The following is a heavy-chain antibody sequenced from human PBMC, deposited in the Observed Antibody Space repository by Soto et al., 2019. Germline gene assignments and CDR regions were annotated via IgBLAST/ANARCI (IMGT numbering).Heavy chain of an antibody. Sequence: SETLSLTCTVSGGSISRSSYYWGWIRQPPGKGLEWIGSIYYSGSTYYNPSLKSRVTISVDTSKNQFSLKLSSVTAADTAVYYCARRLAVAGGIDYWGQGTLVTVSS. CDR1: GGSISRSSYY. V-gene: IGHV4-39*01. CDR3: ARRLAVAGGIDY. J-gene: IGHJ4*02. CDR2: IYYSGST. D-gene: IGHD6-19*01.